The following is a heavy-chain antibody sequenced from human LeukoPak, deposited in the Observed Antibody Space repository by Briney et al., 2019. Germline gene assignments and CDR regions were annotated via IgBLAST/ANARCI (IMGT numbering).Heavy chain of an antibody. J-gene: IGHJ5*02. Sequence: ETLSLTCTVSGGSISTSSYYWGWIRQPPGKGLEWIGSMFHSGSTYDNPSLRSRVTISVDTSKNQFSLKLSSVTAADTAVYYCARAYGSGSYFHWFDPWGQGTLVTVSS. CDR2: MFHSGST. CDR1: GGSISTSSYY. D-gene: IGHD3-10*01. CDR3: ARAYGSGSYFHWFDP. V-gene: IGHV4-39*01.